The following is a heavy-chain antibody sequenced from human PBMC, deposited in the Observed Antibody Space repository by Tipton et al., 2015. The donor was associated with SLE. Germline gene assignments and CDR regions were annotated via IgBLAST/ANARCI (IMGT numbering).Heavy chain of an antibody. CDR1: GGSFSGNY. J-gene: IGHJ4*02. D-gene: IGHD6-19*01. CDR3: ARESGWYYFDY. Sequence: TLSLTCAVYGGSFSGNYWSWIRQPPGKGLEWIGEINHSGSTNYNPSLKSRVTISVDTSKNQFSLKLSSVTAADTAVYYCARESGWYYFDYWGQGTLVTVSS. CDR2: INHSGST. V-gene: IGHV4-34*01.